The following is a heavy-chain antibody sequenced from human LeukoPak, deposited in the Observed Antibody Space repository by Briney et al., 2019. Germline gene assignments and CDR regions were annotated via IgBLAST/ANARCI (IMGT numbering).Heavy chain of an antibody. CDR2: IYYSGST. J-gene: IGHJ4*02. CDR1: GGSISSSSYY. Sequence: SETLSLTCTVSGGSISSSSYYWGWIRQPPGKGLEWIGSIYYSGSTYYNPSLKSRVTISVDTSKNQSSLKLSSVTAADTAVYYCAREVVVGARFDYWGQGTLVTVSS. CDR3: AREVVVGARFDY. D-gene: IGHD1-26*01. V-gene: IGHV4-39*07.